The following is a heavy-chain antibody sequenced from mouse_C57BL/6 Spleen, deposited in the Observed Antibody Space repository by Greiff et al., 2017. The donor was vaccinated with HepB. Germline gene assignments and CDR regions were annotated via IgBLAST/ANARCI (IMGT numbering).Heavy chain of an antibody. V-gene: IGHV5-16*01. D-gene: IGHD1-1*01. Sequence: EVKLHESEGGLVQPGSSMKLSCTASGFTFSDYYMAWVRQVPEKGLEWVANINYDGSSTYYLDSLKSRFIISRDNAKNILYLQMSSLKSEDTATYYCARDNYGSYFDYWGQGTTLTASS. CDR3: ARDNYGSYFDY. CDR1: GFTFSDYY. J-gene: IGHJ2*01. CDR2: INYDGSST.